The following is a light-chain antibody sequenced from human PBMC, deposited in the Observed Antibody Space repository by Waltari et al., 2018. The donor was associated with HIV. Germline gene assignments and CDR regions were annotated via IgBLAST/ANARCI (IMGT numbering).Light chain of an antibody. J-gene: IGLJ3*02. V-gene: IGLV1-47*01. Sequence: QSVLTQPPSASATPGQRVTISCSGTNSNICNNYVYLYQQLPATAPTVLIYRNNYRPSGVPDRFSGSKSGTSASLAISGLRSEDEADYYCATWDDNLSGWVFGGGTKLTVL. CDR1: NSNICNNY. CDR3: ATWDDNLSGWV. CDR2: RNN.